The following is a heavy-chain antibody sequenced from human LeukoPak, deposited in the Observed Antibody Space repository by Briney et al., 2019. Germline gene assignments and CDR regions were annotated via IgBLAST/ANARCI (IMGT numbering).Heavy chain of an antibody. V-gene: IGHV4/OR15-8*01. CDR2: INHSGST. J-gene: IGHJ4*02. D-gene: IGHD4-17*01. CDR3: ARGHGYGDPVYFDY. Sequence: KASETLSLTCGVSGGSITSTNWWSWIRQPPGKGLEWIGEINHSGSTNYNPSLKSRVTISVDTSKNQFSLKLSSVTAADTAVYYCARGHGYGDPVYFDYWGQGTLVTVSS. CDR1: GGSITSTNW.